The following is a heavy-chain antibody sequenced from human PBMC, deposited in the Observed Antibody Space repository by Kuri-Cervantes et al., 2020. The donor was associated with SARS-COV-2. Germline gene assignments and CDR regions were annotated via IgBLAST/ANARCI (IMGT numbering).Heavy chain of an antibody. Sequence: ASVKVSCKVSGYTLTELSMHWVRQAPGKGLEWMGGFDPEDGETIYAQKFQGRVTMTEDTSTDTAYMELSSLRAEDTAVYYCAKGGPREDWDRGRFDFWGQGTLVTVSS. V-gene: IGHV1-24*01. CDR2: FDPEDGET. CDR1: GYTLTELS. D-gene: IGHD3/OR15-3a*01. J-gene: IGHJ4*02. CDR3: AKGGPREDWDRGRFDF.